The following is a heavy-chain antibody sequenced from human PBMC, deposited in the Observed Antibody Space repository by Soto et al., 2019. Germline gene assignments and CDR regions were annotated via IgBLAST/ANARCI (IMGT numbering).Heavy chain of an antibody. CDR3: ARGRRSSGRHDVFDI. Sequence: PSETLSLSCTVSGGSITNYYWIWIRQPPGKGLEWIGDMYYSGTTDYNPSLNSRVTISVDTSKNQFFLRLSSVTAADTAIYYCARGRRSSGRHDVFDIWGQGTMVT. J-gene: IGHJ3*02. V-gene: IGHV4-59*01. CDR2: MYYSGTT. CDR1: GGSITNYY. D-gene: IGHD1-1*01.